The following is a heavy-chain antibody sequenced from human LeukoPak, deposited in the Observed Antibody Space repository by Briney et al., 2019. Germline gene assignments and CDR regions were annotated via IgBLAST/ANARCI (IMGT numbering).Heavy chain of an antibody. CDR1: RDSISSIIYY. D-gene: IGHD3-22*01. CDR3: ARVGGYHGVDAFDI. J-gene: IGHJ3*02. Sequence: SETLSLTCTASRDSISSIIYYWAWIRQAPGKGLEWIGTISYSGSTYYNPSLKSRVTVSVDTTKNQFSLRLSPVTAADTAVYYCARVGGYHGVDAFDIWGQGTIVSVS. V-gene: IGHV4-39*07. CDR2: ISYSGST.